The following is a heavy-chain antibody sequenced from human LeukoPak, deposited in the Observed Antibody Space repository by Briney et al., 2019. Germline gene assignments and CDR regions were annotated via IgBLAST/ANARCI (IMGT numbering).Heavy chain of an antibody. Sequence: GGSLRLSCAASGFTFSSYAMSWVRQAPGKGLEWVSGISGSGATTYYADSVKGRFTISRDNSKNTLYLQVNSLRAEDTAVYYCAKRPTTVTSATNVHFDYWGQGTLVTVSS. D-gene: IGHD4-17*01. CDR3: AKRPTTVTSATNVHFDY. CDR2: ISGSGATT. J-gene: IGHJ4*02. CDR1: GFTFSSYA. V-gene: IGHV3-23*01.